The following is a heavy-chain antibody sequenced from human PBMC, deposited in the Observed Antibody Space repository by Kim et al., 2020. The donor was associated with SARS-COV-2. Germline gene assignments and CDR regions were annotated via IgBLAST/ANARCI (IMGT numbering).Heavy chain of an antibody. J-gene: IGHJ5*02. V-gene: IGHV1-3*01. D-gene: IGHD2-21*01. CDR3: ARSLTIAGQGRSYWFDP. CDR1: GYTFSSYI. CDR2: INAGNGDT. Sequence: ASVKVSCKASGYTFSSYIIHWVRRAPGQRLEWMGWINAGNGDTRYSQKFQDRVSITRDTSASTVYMELSSLGSEDAAMYYCARSLTIAGQGRSYWFDPWG.